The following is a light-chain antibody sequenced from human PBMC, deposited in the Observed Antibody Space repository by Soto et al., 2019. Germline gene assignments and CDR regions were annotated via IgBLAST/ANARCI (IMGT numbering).Light chain of an antibody. CDR3: QQYDSYSWT. Sequence: DIQMTQSPSTLSASVGERVTITCRASQSVSNWLAWYQQKPGKAPKLLIYDVSSLESGVTSRFSGSGSGTEFILTISSLQPDDFATYYCQQYDSYSWTFDQGTKVEMK. CDR1: QSVSNW. J-gene: IGKJ1*01. V-gene: IGKV1-5*01. CDR2: DVS.